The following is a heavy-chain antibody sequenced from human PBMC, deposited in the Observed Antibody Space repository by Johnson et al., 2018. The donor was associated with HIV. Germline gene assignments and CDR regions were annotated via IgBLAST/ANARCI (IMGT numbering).Heavy chain of an antibody. CDR1: GISFSSYW. V-gene: IGHV3-30-3*01. D-gene: IGHD3-10*01. J-gene: IGHJ3*02. CDR3: TTMSALWFGDIHVFGDGFDI. CDR2: ISYDGSNK. Sequence: QVQLVESGGGVVQPGRSLRLSCVASGISFSSYWMHWVRQAPGKGLEWVAVISYDGSNKYYAAAVKGRFIISRDDSKNTLYLQMNGLKTEDTAMYYCTTMSALWFGDIHVFGDGFDIWGQGTMVTVSS.